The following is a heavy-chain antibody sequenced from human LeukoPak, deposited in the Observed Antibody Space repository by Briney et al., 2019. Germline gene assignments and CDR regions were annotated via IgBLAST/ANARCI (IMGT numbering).Heavy chain of an antibody. J-gene: IGHJ4*02. D-gene: IGHD6-13*01. CDR3: ALVAAAGHFDY. V-gene: IGHV3-20*04. CDR2: INWNGDST. CDR1: GFTFDDYG. Sequence: RPGGSLRLSCAAFGFTFDDYGMSWVRPAPGKGLEWVSGINWNGDSTGYADSVKGRFTISRDNAKNSLYLQMNSLRAEDAALYYCALVAAAGHFDYWGQGTLVTVSS.